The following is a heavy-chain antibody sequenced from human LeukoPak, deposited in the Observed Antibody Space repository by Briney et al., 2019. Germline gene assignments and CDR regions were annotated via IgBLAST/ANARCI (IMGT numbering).Heavy chain of an antibody. D-gene: IGHD6-19*01. CDR1: GGSISSHH. J-gene: IGHJ4*02. CDR2: IYYSGST. Sequence: SETLSLTCTVSGGSISSHHWNWIRQPPGKGLEWIGYIYYSGSTNYNPSLKSRVTISVDTSKNQFSLKLSSVSAADTAVYYCARESSGWYYFDYWGQGTLVTVSS. CDR3: ARESSGWYYFDY. V-gene: IGHV4-59*11.